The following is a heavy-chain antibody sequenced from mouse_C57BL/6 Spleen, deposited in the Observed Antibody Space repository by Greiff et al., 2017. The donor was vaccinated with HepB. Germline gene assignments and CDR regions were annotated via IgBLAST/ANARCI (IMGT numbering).Heavy chain of an antibody. CDR1: GYTFTSYG. CDR2: IYPRSGNT. J-gene: IGHJ4*01. Sequence: VQLQESGAELARPGASVKLSCKASGYTFTSYGISWVKQRTGQGLEWIGEIYPRSGNTYYNEKFKGQATLTADTSSSSAYMELRGLTSEDSAVYFCARGDYYGSSFYAMDYWGQGTSVTVSS. D-gene: IGHD1-1*01. V-gene: IGHV1-81*01. CDR3: ARGDYYGSSFYAMDY.